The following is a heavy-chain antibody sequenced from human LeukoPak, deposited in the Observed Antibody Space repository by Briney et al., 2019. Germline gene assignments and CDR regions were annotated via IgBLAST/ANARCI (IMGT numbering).Heavy chain of an antibody. V-gene: IGHV4-39*01. Sequence: PSETLSLTCTVSGGSISSSSYYWGWIRQPPGKGLEWIGSIYYSGSTYYNPSLKSRVTISVDTSKNQFSLKLSSVSAADTAVYYCARRTRLRWMQVDWGQGTLVTVSS. CDR3: ARRTRLRWMQVD. J-gene: IGHJ4*02. CDR2: IYYSGST. D-gene: IGHD4-23*01. CDR1: GGSISSSSYY.